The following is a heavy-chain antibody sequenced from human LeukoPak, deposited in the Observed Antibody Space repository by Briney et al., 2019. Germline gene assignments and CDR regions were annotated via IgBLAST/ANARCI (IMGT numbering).Heavy chain of an antibody. CDR1: GGSISNYY. V-gene: IGHV4-4*07. J-gene: IGHJ4*02. CDR3: AREHMVRGVIDR. CDR2: IYSRGST. Sequence: PSETLSLTCTVSGGSISNYYWSWIRQPAGKRLEWLGPIYSRGSTNYNPSLESRVTVSVDTSKNQFSLKLSSVTAADTAVYYCAREHMVRGVIDRWGQGALVTVSS. D-gene: IGHD3-10*01.